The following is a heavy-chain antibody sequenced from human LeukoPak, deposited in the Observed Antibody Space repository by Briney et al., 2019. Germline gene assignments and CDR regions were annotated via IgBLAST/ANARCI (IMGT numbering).Heavy chain of an antibody. CDR1: GITFTRYW. D-gene: IGHD3-22*01. CDR2: IAYDGGNK. J-gene: IGHJ5*02. Sequence: GGSLRLSCVVSGITFTRYWMSWVRQAPGKGLEWVAVIAYDGGNKYYADSVKGRFTISRDNSKNTLFLQMNSLRAEDTAVYYCARDSSPWYYYDRSGSNGFDPWGQGTLVTVSS. CDR3: ARDSSPWYYYDRSGSNGFDP. V-gene: IGHV3-30*03.